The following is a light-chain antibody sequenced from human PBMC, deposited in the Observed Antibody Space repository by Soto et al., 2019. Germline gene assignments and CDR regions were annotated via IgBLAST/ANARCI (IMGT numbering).Light chain of an antibody. V-gene: IGKV3D-20*02. Sequence: EIVLTRSPGTLSLSPGERANLSCRASQSVSSSYLAWYQQKPGQAPRLVIYDASSRATGIPDRFSGSGSGTDFTLAISSLQPEDSATYYCLQDINYPWTFGQGTKVDI. CDR1: QSVSSSY. J-gene: IGKJ1*01. CDR2: DAS. CDR3: LQDINYPWT.